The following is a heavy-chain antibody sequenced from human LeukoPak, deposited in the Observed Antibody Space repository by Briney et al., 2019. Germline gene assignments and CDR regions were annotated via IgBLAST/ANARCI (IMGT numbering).Heavy chain of an antibody. CDR1: GGSFSGYY. V-gene: IGHV4-34*01. Sequence: PSETLSLTCAVYGGSFSGYYWSWIRQPPGKGLEWIGEINHSGSTNYNPSLKSRVTISVDTSKNQVSLKMSSVTAADTAVYYCARVVDYGDYYYMDVWGKGTTVTVSS. CDR3: ARVVDYGDYYYMDV. CDR2: INHSGST. J-gene: IGHJ6*03. D-gene: IGHD4-17*01.